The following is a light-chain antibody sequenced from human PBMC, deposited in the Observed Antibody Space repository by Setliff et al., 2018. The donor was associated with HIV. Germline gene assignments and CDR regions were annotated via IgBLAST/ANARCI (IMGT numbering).Light chain of an antibody. J-gene: IGKJ1*01. CDR3: QQYGTSPAS. Sequence: EIVLTQSPGTLSLSPGERATLSCRASQSVTSSSLAWYQQKPGQAPRLLIYGASSRATGIPDRFSGGGSGTDFTLAISRLEPEDFAVYYCQQYGTSPASFGQGTKVDIK. CDR2: GAS. CDR1: QSVTSSS. V-gene: IGKV3-20*01.